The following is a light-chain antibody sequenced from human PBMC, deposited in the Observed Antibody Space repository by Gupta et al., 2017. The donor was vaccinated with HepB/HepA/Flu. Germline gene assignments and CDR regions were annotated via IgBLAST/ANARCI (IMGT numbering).Light chain of an antibody. Sequence: FTPPPSVSAAPGQRVTISCSVSTSNTGNNYVSWYQHLPGTAPKLLIYENNERPSGIPDRFSGSKSGTSATLDITGLQTGEEADYYCGTWDTTRSGGVFGGGTKLTV. CDR1: TSNTGNNY. CDR2: ENN. CDR3: GTWDTTRSGGV. J-gene: IGLJ3*02. V-gene: IGLV1-51*01.